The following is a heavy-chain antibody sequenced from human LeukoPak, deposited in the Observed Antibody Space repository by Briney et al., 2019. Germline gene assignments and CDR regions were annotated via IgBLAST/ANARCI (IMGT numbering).Heavy chain of an antibody. CDR2: INPNSGGT. V-gene: IGHV1-2*02. J-gene: IGHJ3*02. Sequence: ASVKVSCKASGHTLTGYYMHWVRQAPGQGLEWMGWINPNSGGTNYAQKFQGRVTMTRDTSISTAYMELSSLRSEDTAIYYCARIRDGYNDAYDIWGQGTVVTVPS. CDR3: ARIRDGYNDAYDI. D-gene: IGHD5-24*01. CDR1: GHTLTGYY.